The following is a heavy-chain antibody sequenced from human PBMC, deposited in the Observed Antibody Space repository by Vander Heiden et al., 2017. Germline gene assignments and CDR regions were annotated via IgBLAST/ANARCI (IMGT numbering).Heavy chain of an antibody. CDR3: ARGRRAYYGMDV. CDR1: GDSVSRNSAA. J-gene: IGHJ6*02. CDR2: TYYRSKWYN. Sequence: VHPQQSAPGPVKPPQTLSPTRAITGDSVSRNSAAWNWIRQSPSGGLEWLGRTYYRSKWYNDYAVSVKSRITINPDTSKNQFYLQLNSVTPEDTAVYYCARGRRAYYGMDVWGQGTTVTVSS. V-gene: IGHV6-1*01.